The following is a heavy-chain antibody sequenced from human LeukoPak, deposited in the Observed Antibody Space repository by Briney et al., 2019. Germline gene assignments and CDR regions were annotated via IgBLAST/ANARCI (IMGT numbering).Heavy chain of an antibody. CDR1: GGSFSGYY. D-gene: IGHD2-2*01. Sequence: SETLSLTCAVYGGSFSGYYWSWIRRPPGKGLEWIGEINHSGNTNYNPSLKSRVTISVDTSKNQFSLKLSSVTAADTAVYYCARGVPNNYWGQGTLVTVSS. CDR3: ARGVPNNY. CDR2: INHSGNT. J-gene: IGHJ4*02. V-gene: IGHV4-34*01.